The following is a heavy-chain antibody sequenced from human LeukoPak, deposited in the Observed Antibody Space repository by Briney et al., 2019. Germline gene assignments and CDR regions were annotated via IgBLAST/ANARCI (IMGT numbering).Heavy chain of an antibody. J-gene: IGHJ5*02. V-gene: IGHV4-31*03. D-gene: IGHD1-7*01. CDR2: IYYSGVT. CDR1: GGSISSGGYY. Sequence: SETLSLTCTVSGGSISSGGYYWRWIRQHPGKGLEWIGYIYYSGVTYYNPSLKSRVTISVDTSKNQFSLKLSSVTAADTAVYYCARRRRGDMYNWNYSGGWFDPWGQGTLVTVSS. CDR3: ARRRRGDMYNWNYSGGWFDP.